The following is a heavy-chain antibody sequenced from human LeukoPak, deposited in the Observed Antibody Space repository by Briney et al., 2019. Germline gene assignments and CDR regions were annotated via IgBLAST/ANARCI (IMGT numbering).Heavy chain of an antibody. V-gene: IGHV3-38-3*01. CDR1: GFTVSSNE. CDR2: ISGGST. Sequence: GGSLRLSCAASGFTVSSNEMSWVRQAPGKGLEWVSSISGGSTYYADSRKGRFTISRDNSKNTLHLQMNSLRAEDTAVYYCAKEYLRVVVIANDAFYIWGRGTMVTVSS. D-gene: IGHD3-22*01. CDR3: AKEYLRVVVIANDAFYI. J-gene: IGHJ3*02.